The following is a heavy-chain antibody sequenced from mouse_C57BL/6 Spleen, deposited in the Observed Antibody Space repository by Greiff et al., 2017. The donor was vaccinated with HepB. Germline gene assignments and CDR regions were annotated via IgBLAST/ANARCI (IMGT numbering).Heavy chain of an antibody. CDR1: GYSITSCYY. D-gene: IGHD2-4*01. J-gene: IGHJ3*01. CDR2: ISYDGSN. Sequence: EVKLMESGPGLVKPSQSLSLTCSVTGYSITSCYYWNWIRQFPGNKLEWMGYISYDGSNNYNPSLKNRISITRDTSKNQFFLKLNSVTTEDTATYYCARDRSDYDGAWFAYWGQGTLVTVSA. CDR3: ARDRSDYDGAWFAY. V-gene: IGHV3-6*01.